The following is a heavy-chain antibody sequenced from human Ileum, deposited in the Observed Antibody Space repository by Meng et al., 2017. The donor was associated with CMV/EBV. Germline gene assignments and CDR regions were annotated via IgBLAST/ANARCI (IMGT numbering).Heavy chain of an antibody. J-gene: IGHJ4*02. CDR2: INQDRSIR. Sequence: GESLKISCAASGFTFGSYWMSWVRQAPGKEPEFVANINQDRSIRSYLDSVQGRFTISRDNAKASFYLHMNNLGPEDTAMYYCARDPGYSSFDYWGQGTLVTVSS. CDR3: ARDPGYSSFDY. CDR1: GFTFGSYW. D-gene: IGHD6-13*01. V-gene: IGHV3-7*01.